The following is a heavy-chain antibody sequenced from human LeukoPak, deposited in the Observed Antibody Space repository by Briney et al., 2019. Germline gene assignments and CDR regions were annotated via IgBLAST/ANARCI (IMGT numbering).Heavy chain of an antibody. CDR1: GYTFTSYY. D-gene: IGHD3-10*01. V-gene: IGHV1-46*01. Sequence: ASVKVSCKASGYTFTSYYMHWVRQAPGQGLEWMGIINPSGGSTSYAQKFQGRVTMTRDTSTSTVYMELSSLRSEDTAAYYCARDRLYGSGSYYIDYWGQGTLVTVSS. CDR2: INPSGGST. J-gene: IGHJ4*02. CDR3: ARDRLYGSGSYYIDY.